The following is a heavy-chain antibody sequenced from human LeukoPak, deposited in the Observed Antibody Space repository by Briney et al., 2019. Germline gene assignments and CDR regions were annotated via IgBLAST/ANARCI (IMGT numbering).Heavy chain of an antibody. CDR2: INHSGST. Sequence: SETLSLTCAVCGGSFSGYYWSWIRQPPGKGLEWIGEINHSGSTNYNPSLKSRVTISVDTSKNQFSLKLSSVTAADTAVYYCARVRIAARRSDWFDPWGQGTLVTVSS. V-gene: IGHV4-34*01. CDR1: GGSFSGYY. D-gene: IGHD6-6*01. J-gene: IGHJ5*02. CDR3: ARVRIAARRSDWFDP.